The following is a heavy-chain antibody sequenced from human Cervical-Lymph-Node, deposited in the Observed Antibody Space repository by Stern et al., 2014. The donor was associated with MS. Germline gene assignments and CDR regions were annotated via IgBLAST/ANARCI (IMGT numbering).Heavy chain of an antibody. D-gene: IGHD1-7*01. V-gene: IGHV3-49*03. CDR1: GFTFGDYS. J-gene: IGHJ4*02. CDR3: SRGGELLDY. Sequence: EMQLVESGGGLVQPGRSLRLSCAASGFTFGDYSMSWYRQTPGKGPEWVGFIRSKVYGGTTEYAASVKGRFSISRDDSKTIAYLQMNNLKVEDTAVYYCSRGGELLDYWGQGTLVTVSS. CDR2: IRSKVYGGTT.